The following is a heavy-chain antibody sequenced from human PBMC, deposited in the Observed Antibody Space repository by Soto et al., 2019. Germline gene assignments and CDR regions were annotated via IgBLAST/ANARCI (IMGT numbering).Heavy chain of an antibody. CDR1: GGSFSGYY. CDR2: INHSGST. V-gene: IGHV4-34*01. D-gene: IGHD6-13*01. J-gene: IGHJ4*02. Sequence: SETLSLTCAVYGGSFSGYYWSWIRQPPGKGLEWIGEINHSGSTNYNPSLKSRVTISVDTSKNQFSLKLSSVTAADTAVYYCERVAAXGYSSSWYPFYFDYWGQGTLVTVSS. CDR3: ERVAAXGYSSSWYPFYFDY.